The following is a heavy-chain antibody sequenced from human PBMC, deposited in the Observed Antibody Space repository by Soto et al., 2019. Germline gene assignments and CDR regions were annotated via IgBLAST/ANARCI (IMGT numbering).Heavy chain of an antibody. CDR1: GFTFSSYA. Sequence: EVQLLESGGGLVQPGGSLRLSCAASGFTFSSYAMSWVRQAPGKGLEWVSAISGSGGSTYYADSVKGRFTISRNNSKNALYLHMNSRISEDTAVYYCAKRGGYGDKPYSSSWADYWGQGTLVAVAS. J-gene: IGHJ4*02. CDR2: ISGSGGST. CDR3: AKRGGYGDKPYSSSWADY. D-gene: IGHD6-13*01. V-gene: IGHV3-23*01.